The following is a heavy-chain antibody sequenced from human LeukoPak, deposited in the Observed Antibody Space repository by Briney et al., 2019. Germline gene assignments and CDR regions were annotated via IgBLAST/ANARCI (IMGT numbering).Heavy chain of an antibody. J-gene: IGHJ4*02. CDR2: ISCHNGNT. V-gene: IGHV1-18*01. D-gene: IGHD2-15*01. Sequence: ASVKVSCKASGYTFTTYGISWVRQAPGQGLDWMGWISCHNGNTNYVQKLQDRVTMTTDTSTTTAYMELKSLRSDDTAVYYCARTPFLYCSGGICYSEYWGQGTLVTVSS. CDR1: GYTFTTYG. CDR3: ARTPFLYCSGGICYSEY.